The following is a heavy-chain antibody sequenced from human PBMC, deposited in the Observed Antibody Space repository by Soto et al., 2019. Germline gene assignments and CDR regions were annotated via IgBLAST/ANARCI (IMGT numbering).Heavy chain of an antibody. CDR2: ISYDRTNK. J-gene: IGHJ3*02. D-gene: IGHD3-22*01. V-gene: IGHV3-33*05. Sequence: QVQLVESGGGVVQPGGSLRLSCAASGFTFSSYGMHWVRQAPGKGLEWVAAISYDRTNKHYADSVKGRFTISRDNSKNTLYMDMNSLRAEDTAVYFCASGTGMIVVVDDAFDIWGQGTMVIVSS. CDR1: GFTFSSYG. CDR3: ASGTGMIVVVDDAFDI.